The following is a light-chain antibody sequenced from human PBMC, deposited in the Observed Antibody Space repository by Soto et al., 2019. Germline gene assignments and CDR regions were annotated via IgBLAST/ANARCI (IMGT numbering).Light chain of an antibody. J-gene: IGLJ2*01. CDR3: QSYDSSLSGSV. Sequence: QSVLTQPPSVSGAPGQRVSISCTGSSSNIGAGYGVHWYQQLPGTAPKVLIYGDSNRPSGVPDRLSGSKSGTSASLAITGLQAEDDADYYCQSYDSSLSGSVFGGGTQLTVL. CDR2: GDS. CDR1: SSNIGAGYG. V-gene: IGLV1-40*01.